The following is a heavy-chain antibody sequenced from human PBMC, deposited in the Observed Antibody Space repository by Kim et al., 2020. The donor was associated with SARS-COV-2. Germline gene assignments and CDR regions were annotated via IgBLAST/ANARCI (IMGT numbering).Heavy chain of an antibody. CDR1: GGSISSYY. V-gene: IGHV4-59*01. Sequence: SETLSLTCTVSGGSISSYYWSWIRQPPGKGLEWIGYIYYSGSTNYNPSLKSRVTISVDTSKNQFSLNLSSVTAADTAVYYCARFISWFYAADGTSNYFDYWGQGTLVTVSS. J-gene: IGHJ4*02. D-gene: IGHD6-13*01. CDR2: IYYSGST. CDR3: ARFISWFYAADGTSNYFDY.